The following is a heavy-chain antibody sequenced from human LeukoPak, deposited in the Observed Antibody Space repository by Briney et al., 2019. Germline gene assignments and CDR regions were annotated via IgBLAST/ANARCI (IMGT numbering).Heavy chain of an antibody. CDR2: ISADGDRT. CDR1: GFTFSNYA. Sequence: GGSLRLSCAVSGFTFSNYAMSWVRQAPGKGLNWVSSISADGDRTYSADSVKGRFSISRDNSKNTLSLQLNSLRVEDTAVYYCARDQYDTRSRRGNFDSWGQGTLVIVSS. V-gene: IGHV3-23*01. D-gene: IGHD3-9*01. CDR3: ARDQYDTRSRRGNFDS. J-gene: IGHJ4*02.